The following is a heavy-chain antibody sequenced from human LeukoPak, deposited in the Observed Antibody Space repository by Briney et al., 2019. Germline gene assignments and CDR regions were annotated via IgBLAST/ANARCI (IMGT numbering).Heavy chain of an antibody. V-gene: IGHV3-11*03. CDR2: ISSSSSYT. Sequence: PGGSLRLSCAASGFTFSDYYMSWIRQAPGKGLEWVSYISSSSSYTNYADSVKGRFTISRDNAKNSLYLQMNSLRAEDTAVYYCARQAYGSGSYLLDYWGQGTLVTVSS. CDR1: GFTFSDYY. D-gene: IGHD3-10*01. J-gene: IGHJ4*02. CDR3: ARQAYGSGSYLLDY.